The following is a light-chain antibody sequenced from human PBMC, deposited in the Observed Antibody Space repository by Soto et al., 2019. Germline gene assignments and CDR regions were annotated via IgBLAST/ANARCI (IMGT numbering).Light chain of an antibody. V-gene: IGKV1-33*01. CDR1: QDISND. CDR2: DAS. CDR3: QQYDNIPYT. J-gene: IGKJ2*01. Sequence: DIQMTQSPSSLSASVGDRVTITCQASQDISNDLSWHQQKPGKAPKVLISDASILEAGVPSRFSGRASGTEFTFTITSLQPEDIATYYCQQYDNIPYTFGQGTKLEIK.